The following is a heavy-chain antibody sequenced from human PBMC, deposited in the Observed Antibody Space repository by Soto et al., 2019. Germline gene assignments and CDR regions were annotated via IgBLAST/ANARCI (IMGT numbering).Heavy chain of an antibody. CDR2: IYYSGST. Sequence: PSETLSLTCTFSGGSISSSSYYWGWIRQPPGKGLEWIGSIYYSGSTYYNPSLKSRVTISVDTSKNQFSLKLSSVTAADTAVYYCARLKNSVRWHGGWFDPWGQGTLVTVSS. CDR3: ARLKNSVRWHGGWFDP. J-gene: IGHJ5*02. CDR1: GGSISSSSYY. D-gene: IGHD3-3*01. V-gene: IGHV4-39*01.